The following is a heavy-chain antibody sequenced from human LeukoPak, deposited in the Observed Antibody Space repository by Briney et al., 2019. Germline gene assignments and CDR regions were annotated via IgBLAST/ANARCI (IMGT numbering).Heavy chain of an antibody. V-gene: IGHV1-18*01. CDR3: ARDLGYSSGWYVNGVVY. D-gene: IGHD6-19*01. CDR1: GYTFTSYG. Sequence: ASVKVSCKASGYTFTSYGISWVRQAPGQGLEWMGWISAYNGNTNYAQKLQGRVTMTTDTSTGTAYMELRSLRSDDTAVYYCARDLGYSSGWYVNGVVYWGQGTLVTVSS. CDR2: ISAYNGNT. J-gene: IGHJ4*02.